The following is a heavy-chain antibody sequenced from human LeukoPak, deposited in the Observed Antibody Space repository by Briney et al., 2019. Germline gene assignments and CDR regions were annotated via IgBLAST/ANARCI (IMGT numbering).Heavy chain of an antibody. CDR2: ISYDGSRT. D-gene: IGHD2/OR15-2a*01. V-gene: IGHV3-30*04. CDR3: ARDAQDYFDSTTSFDS. Sequence: GGSLRLSCAASGFTFRAYAMHWVRQAPGQGLEWVAVISYDGSRTYTADSVKGRITISRDNSEDTVYLHMNILRPEDTAVYYCARDAQDYFDSTTSFDSWGQGTLLIVSS. CDR1: GFTFRAYA. J-gene: IGHJ4*02.